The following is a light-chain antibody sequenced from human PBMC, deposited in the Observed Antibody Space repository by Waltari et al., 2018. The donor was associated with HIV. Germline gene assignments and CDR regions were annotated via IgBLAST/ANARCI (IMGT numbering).Light chain of an antibody. Sequence: DTVMTQSPLPLPVTPGEPASISCKSSQSLLHSNGYNYLDWYLQKPGQSPQLLIYLGSNRASGVPDRFSGSGSGTDFTLKISRVEAEDVGVYYCMQGLQTGTFGQGTKLETK. CDR1: QSLLHSNGYNY. V-gene: IGKV2-28*01. CDR2: LGS. CDR3: MQGLQTGT. J-gene: IGKJ2*01.